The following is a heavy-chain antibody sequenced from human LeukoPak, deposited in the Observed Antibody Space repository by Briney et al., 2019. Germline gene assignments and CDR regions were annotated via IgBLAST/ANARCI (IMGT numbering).Heavy chain of an antibody. CDR3: ATDPGMVGATQHDAFDI. J-gene: IGHJ3*02. Sequence: ASVKVSCKVSGYTFTDYYMHWVQQAPGKGLEWMGLVDPEDGETIYAEKFQGRVTITADTSTDTAYMELSSLRSEDTAVYYCATDPGMVGATQHDAFDIWGQGTMVTVSS. CDR1: GYTFTDYY. CDR2: VDPEDGET. D-gene: IGHD1-26*01. V-gene: IGHV1-69-2*01.